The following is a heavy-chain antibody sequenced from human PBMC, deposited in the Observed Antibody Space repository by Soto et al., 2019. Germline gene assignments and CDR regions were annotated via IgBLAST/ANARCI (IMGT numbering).Heavy chain of an antibody. J-gene: IGHJ4*02. CDR3: ARTWGSMNDY. V-gene: IGHV4-59*01. CDR2: IYYSGST. D-gene: IGHD3-16*01. CDR1: GGSLSSYY. Sequence: QVQLQESGPGLVKPSETLSLTCVVSGGSLSSYYWSWIRQPPGKGLEWIGYIYYSGSTNYNPSLKSRVTISVDTSKNQFSLKLRSVTAADTAMYYCARTWGSMNDYWGRGTLVTVSS.